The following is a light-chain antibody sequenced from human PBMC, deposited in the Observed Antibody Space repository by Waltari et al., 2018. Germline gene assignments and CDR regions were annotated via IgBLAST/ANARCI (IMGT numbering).Light chain of an antibody. J-gene: IGKJ3*01. CDR1: QGISSY. CDR3: QQYNTYVT. V-gene: IGKV1-9*01. Sequence: DIQLTQSPSFLSASVGDRVTITCRASQGISSYLAWYQQKPGKAPKLLIFGASTLQSGVPSRFSGSGSGTEFTLTISSLQPEDFATYYCQQYNTYVTFGPGTKVDIK. CDR2: GAS.